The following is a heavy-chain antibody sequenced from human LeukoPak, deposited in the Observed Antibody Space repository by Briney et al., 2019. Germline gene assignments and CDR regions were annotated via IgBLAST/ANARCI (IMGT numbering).Heavy chain of an antibody. CDR1: GFTFSSHA. J-gene: IGHJ6*03. CDR3: ARGGSGSYYYYYYYMDV. V-gene: IGHV3-30*01. CDR2: ISYDGGNK. D-gene: IGHD3-3*01. Sequence: PGGSLRLSCAASGFTFSSHAMHWVRQAPGKGLEWVAIISYDGGNKYYADSVKGRFTVSRDNSKNTLYLQMNSLRVEDTAVYYCARGGSGSYYYYYYYMDVWGKGTTVTVSS.